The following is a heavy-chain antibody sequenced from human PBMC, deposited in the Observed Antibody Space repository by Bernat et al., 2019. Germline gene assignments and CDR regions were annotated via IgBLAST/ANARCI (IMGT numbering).Heavy chain of an antibody. CDR2: IWYDGSNK. J-gene: IGHJ4*02. Sequence: QVQLVESGGGVVQPGRSLRLSCAASGFTFSSYGMHWVRQAPGKGLEWVAVIWYDGSNKYYADSVKGRFTISRDNSKNTLYLQMNSLGAEDTAVYYCAREYCTGGVCSSFDCWGQGTLVTVSS. CDR1: GFTFSSYG. V-gene: IGHV3-33*01. CDR3: AREYCTGGVCSSFDC. D-gene: IGHD2-8*02.